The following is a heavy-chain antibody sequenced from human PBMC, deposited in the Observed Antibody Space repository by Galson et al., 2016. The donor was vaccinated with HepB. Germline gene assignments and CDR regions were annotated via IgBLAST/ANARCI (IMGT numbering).Heavy chain of an antibody. J-gene: IGHJ1*01. CDR3: ARYGDEAGWNFHQ. Sequence: SLRLSCAASGFTFSRFWMNWVRQAPGKGLEWVASIKEDASKASYADSVKGRFTISRDNVEDSLSLQMNSLRSEDTAVYYCARYGDEAGWNFHQWGQGTLVTVSS. D-gene: IGHD6-19*01. CDR2: IKEDASKA. CDR1: GFTFSRFW. V-gene: IGHV3-7*03.